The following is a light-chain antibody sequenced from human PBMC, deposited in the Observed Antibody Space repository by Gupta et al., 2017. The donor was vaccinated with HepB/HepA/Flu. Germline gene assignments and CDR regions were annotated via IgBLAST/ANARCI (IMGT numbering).Light chain of an antibody. V-gene: IGLV2-11*01. Sequence: QSALTQPRSVSGSSGESVAISCTGTSSDVGGYNHVSWYQQYPGKAPKLMLYDVSKRPSGVPDRFSGSKSGNTASLTISGLQAEDEADYYCCSYVSRNSFVFGTGTKVTAL. CDR2: DVS. CDR3: CSYVSRNSFV. J-gene: IGLJ1*01. CDR1: SSDVGGYNH.